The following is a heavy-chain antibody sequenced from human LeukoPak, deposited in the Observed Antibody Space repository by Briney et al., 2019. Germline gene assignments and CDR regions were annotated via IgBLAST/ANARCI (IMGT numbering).Heavy chain of an antibody. J-gene: IGHJ4*02. CDR2: ISGGGGST. CDR3: AKVGESGGVWKYYFDY. CDR1: GFTFSSYA. D-gene: IGHD2-8*02. V-gene: IGHV3-23*01. Sequence: GGSLRLSCAASGFTFSSYAMSWVRQAPGKGLEWVSAISGGGGSTYYTDSVKGRFTISRDNSKNTLYLHMNSLRAEDTAVYYCAKVGESGGVWKYYFDYWGQGTLVTVSS.